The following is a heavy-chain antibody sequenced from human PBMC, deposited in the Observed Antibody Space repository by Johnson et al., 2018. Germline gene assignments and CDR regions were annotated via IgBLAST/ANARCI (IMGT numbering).Heavy chain of an antibody. CDR3: AKDTDYFDSSGYYYEYVQH. D-gene: IGHD3-22*01. Sequence: QVQLVQSGGGVVQPGRSLRLSCAASGFTFSSYGMHWVRQAPGKGLEWVAVISYDGSNKYYADSVKGRFTISRDNSKNTLYLQRNSLRAEDTAVYYCAKDTDYFDSSGYYYEYVQHWCQGTLVTVSS. V-gene: IGHV3-30*18. J-gene: IGHJ1*01. CDR2: ISYDGSNK. CDR1: GFTFSSYG.